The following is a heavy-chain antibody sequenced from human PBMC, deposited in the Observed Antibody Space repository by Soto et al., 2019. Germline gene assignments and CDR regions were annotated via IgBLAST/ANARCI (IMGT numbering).Heavy chain of an antibody. CDR2: IKSKTDGGTT. Sequence: EVQLVESGGGLVKPGGSLRLSCAASGFTFSNAWMSWVRQAPGKGLEWVGRIKSKTDGGTTDYAAPVKGRFTISRDDSKNTLYLQMNSLKTEDTAVYYCTTDSPSITIFGVVITPHWGQGTLVTVSS. J-gene: IGHJ4*02. CDR3: TTDSPSITIFGVVITPH. CDR1: GFTFSNAW. V-gene: IGHV3-15*01. D-gene: IGHD3-3*01.